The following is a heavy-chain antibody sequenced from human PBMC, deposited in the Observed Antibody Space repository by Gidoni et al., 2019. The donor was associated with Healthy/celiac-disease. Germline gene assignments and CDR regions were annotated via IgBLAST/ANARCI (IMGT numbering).Heavy chain of an antibody. CDR1: GGSISRSSYY. V-gene: IGHV4-39*07. D-gene: IGHD5-12*01. Sequence: QLQLQESGPGLVKPSETLSLTCTVSGGSISRSSYYWGWIRQPPGKGLEWIGSIYYSGSTYYNPSLKSRVTISVDTSKNQFSLKLSSVTAADTAVYYCARDGVAIVATGGDWFDPWGQGTLVTVSS. CDR3: ARDGVAIVATGGDWFDP. CDR2: IYYSGST. J-gene: IGHJ5*02.